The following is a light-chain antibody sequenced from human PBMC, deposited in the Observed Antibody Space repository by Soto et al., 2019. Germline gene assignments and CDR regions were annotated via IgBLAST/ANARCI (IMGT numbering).Light chain of an antibody. J-gene: IGKJ3*01. CDR2: AAS. V-gene: IGKV1-27*01. CDR3: QRYGGTPYT. Sequence: DIPMTQSPSSLSASIGDRVTITCRASRDISDYLAWYQQKPGKVPNLLIYAASTLQSGVPSRFSGSGSGTEFTLTISSLQSEDVASYYCQRYGGTPYTFGPGTKVDIK. CDR1: RDISDY.